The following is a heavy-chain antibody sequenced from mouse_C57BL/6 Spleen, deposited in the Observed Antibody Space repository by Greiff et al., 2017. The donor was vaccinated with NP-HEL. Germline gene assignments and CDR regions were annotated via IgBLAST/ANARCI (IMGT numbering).Heavy chain of an antibody. CDR3: ARRDGSYFDY. D-gene: IGHD1-1*01. CDR2: IYWDDDK. Sequence: QVTLKESGPGILQSSQTLSLTCSVSGFSLSTSGMGVSWIRQPSGKGLEGLAHIYWDDDKRYNPSLKSRLTISKDTSRNQVFLKITSVDTADTATYYCARRDGSYFDYWGQGTTLTVSS. J-gene: IGHJ2*01. V-gene: IGHV8-12*01. CDR1: GFSLSTSGMG.